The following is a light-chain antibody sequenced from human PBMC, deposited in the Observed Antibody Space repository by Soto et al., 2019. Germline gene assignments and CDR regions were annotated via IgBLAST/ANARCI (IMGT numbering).Light chain of an antibody. V-gene: IGKV3-20*01. CDR1: QSVSSY. J-gene: IGKJ4*01. CDR3: QQYDTSPLT. CDR2: GAS. Sequence: EIVLTQSPATLSLSPGERATLSCRASQSVSSYLAWYQQKPGQAPRLLIYGASSRATGVPDRFSGSGSGTDFTLTISRLEPEDFAVYHCQQYDTSPLTLGGGTKVDIK.